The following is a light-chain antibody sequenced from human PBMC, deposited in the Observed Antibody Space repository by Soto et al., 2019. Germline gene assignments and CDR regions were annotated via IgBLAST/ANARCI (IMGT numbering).Light chain of an antibody. V-gene: IGKV1-5*01. CDR1: QRISSW. Sequence: NQMNKSPSTLSASVGDRAPITSLASQRISSWLAWYQQKPGKAPKLLIYDASSLESGVPSRFSGSGSGTEFTLSISRLQPDDFATYYCQQYNSYSWTFGQGTKVDIK. CDR3: QQYNSYSWT. J-gene: IGKJ1*01. CDR2: DAS.